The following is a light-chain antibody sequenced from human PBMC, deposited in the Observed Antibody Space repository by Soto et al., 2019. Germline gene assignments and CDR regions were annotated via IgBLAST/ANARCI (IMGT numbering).Light chain of an antibody. CDR2: AAS. CDR3: QQSYNTPRT. J-gene: IGKJ1*01. CDR1: QSISSY. Sequence: DIQMTQSPSSLSASVGDRVTITCRASQSISSYLNWYQQKPGKAPKVLIYAASSLQSGVPSRFSGSGSGTDFTLTISSLQLEDLATYYCQQSYNTPRTFGQGTTVEIK. V-gene: IGKV1-39*01.